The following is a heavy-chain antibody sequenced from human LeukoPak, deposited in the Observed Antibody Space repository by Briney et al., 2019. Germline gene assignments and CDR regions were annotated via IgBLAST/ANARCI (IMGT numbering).Heavy chain of an antibody. CDR2: INHSGST. CDR1: GGPFSGYY. D-gene: IGHD4-17*01. CDR3: ARLDYGDYGWFDP. Sequence: SETLSLTCAVYGGPFSGYYWSWIRQPPGKGLEWIGEINHSGSTNYNPSLKSRVTISVDTSKNQFSLRLSSVTAADTAVYYCARLDYGDYGWFDPWGQGTLVTVSS. V-gene: IGHV4-34*01. J-gene: IGHJ5*02.